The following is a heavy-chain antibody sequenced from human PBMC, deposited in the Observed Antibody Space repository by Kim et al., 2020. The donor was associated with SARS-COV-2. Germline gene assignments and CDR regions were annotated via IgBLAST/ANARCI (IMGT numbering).Heavy chain of an antibody. CDR1: GFTFSSYA. CDR3: AKDIARAGGYYYYGMDV. V-gene: IGHV3-23*01. J-gene: IGHJ6*02. D-gene: IGHD3-16*02. Sequence: GGSLRLSCAASGFTFSSYAMSWVRQAPGKGLEWVSAISGSGGSTYYADSVKGRFTISRDNSKNTLYLQMNSLRAEDTAVYYCAKDIARAGGYYYYGMDVWGQGTTVTVSS. CDR2: ISGSGGST.